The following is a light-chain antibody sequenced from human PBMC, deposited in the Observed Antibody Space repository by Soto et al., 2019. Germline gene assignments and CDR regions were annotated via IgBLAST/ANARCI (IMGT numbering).Light chain of an antibody. CDR2: EVS. Sequence: QSALTQPPSASGSPGQSVTISCTGTSSDVGGYNYVSWYQQHPGKAPKLMIYEVSKRPSGVPDRFSGSKSGTTASLTVSGLQAADEADDSCGSSAGRRPWVFGGGTKLTVL. J-gene: IGLJ3*02. CDR3: GSSAGRRPWV. CDR1: SSDVGGYNY. V-gene: IGLV2-8*01.